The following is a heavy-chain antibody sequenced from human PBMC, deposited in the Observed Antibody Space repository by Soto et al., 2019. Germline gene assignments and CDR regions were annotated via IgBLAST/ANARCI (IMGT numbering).Heavy chain of an antibody. CDR1: GDTFSSYA. D-gene: IGHD5-18*01. CDR3: AREKRDTAMVTDY. Sequence: GAPVKVSCKASGDTFSSYAISWVRQAPGQGLEWMGGIIPIFGTANYAQKFQGRVTITADKSTSTAYMELSSLRSEDTAVYYCAREKRDTAMVTDYWGQGTLVTVSS. J-gene: IGHJ4*02. CDR2: IIPIFGTA. V-gene: IGHV1-69*06.